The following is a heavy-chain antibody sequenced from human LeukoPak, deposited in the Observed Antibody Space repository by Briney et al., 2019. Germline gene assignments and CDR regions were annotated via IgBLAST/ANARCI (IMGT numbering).Heavy chain of an antibody. CDR1: GYTFTNYH. D-gene: IGHD3-22*01. V-gene: IGHV1-18*01. CDR2: VSTNDGNT. CDR3: TRAPPGMTMMADY. J-gene: IGHJ4*02. Sequence: ASVKVSCKASGYTFTNYHIAWVRQAPGQGLEWMGWVSTNDGNTVYAQRLQGRVTMTTDTSTSVAYMELRSLTSDDTAVYYCTRAPPGMTMMADYWGQGTLVTVSS.